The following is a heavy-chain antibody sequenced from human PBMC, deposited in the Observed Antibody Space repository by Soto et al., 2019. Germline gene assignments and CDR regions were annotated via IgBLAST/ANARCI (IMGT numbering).Heavy chain of an antibody. J-gene: IGHJ6*02. Sequence: GGSLRLSCAASGFTVSSNYMSWVRQAPGKGLEWVSVIYSGGSTYYADSVKGRFTISRDNSKNTLYLQMNSLRAEDTAVYYCARGRDSSGSGGMDVWGQGTTVTVSS. V-gene: IGHV3-53*01. D-gene: IGHD3-22*01. CDR1: GFTVSSNY. CDR2: IYSGGST. CDR3: ARGRDSSGSGGMDV.